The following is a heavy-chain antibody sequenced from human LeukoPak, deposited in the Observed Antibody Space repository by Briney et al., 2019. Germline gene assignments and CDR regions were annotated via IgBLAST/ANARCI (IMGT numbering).Heavy chain of an antibody. Sequence: PSETLSLTCAVYGGSFSGYYWSWIRQPPGKGLEWIGYIYYSGSTNYNPSLKSRVTISVDTSKNQFSLKLSSVTAADTAVYYCARDSNRRFDYWGQGTLVTVSS. V-gene: IGHV4-59*01. CDR3: ARDSNRRFDY. CDR2: IYYSGST. J-gene: IGHJ4*02. CDR1: GGSFSGYY.